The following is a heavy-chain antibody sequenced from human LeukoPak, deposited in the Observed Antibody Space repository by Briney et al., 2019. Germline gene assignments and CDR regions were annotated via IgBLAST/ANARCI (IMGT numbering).Heavy chain of an antibody. CDR2: ISGSGGST. J-gene: IGHJ4*02. D-gene: IGHD3-10*01. Sequence: PGGSLRLSCAASGFTFSSYAMSWVRQAPGKGLEWVSAISGSGGSTYYADSVKGRFTISRDNSKSTLYTQMNSLRAEDTAVYYCARAKPKNMVRGLIMRRESRYYFDYWGQGTLVTVSS. CDR1: GFTFSSYA. CDR3: ARAKPKNMVRGLIMRRESRYYFDY. V-gene: IGHV3-23*01.